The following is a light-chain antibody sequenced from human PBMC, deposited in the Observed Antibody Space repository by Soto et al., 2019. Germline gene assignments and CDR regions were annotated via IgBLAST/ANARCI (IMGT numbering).Light chain of an antibody. Sequence: EIVLTQSPATLSLSPGERATLSCRASQSVSSYLAWYQQKPGQAPRLLIYDASNRAAGIPARFSGSGSGTDFILTISSLEPEDFAVYYCQQRSNWPRTFGQGTKVELK. J-gene: IGKJ1*01. CDR1: QSVSSY. CDR2: DAS. CDR3: QQRSNWPRT. V-gene: IGKV3-11*01.